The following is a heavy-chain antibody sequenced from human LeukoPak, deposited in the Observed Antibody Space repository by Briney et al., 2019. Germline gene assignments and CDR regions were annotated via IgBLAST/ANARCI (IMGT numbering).Heavy chain of an antibody. Sequence: PGGSLRLSCAASGFTFSSYGMHWVRQAPGKGLEWVAVIWYDGSNKYYADSVKGRFTISRDNSKNTLYLQMNSLRAEDTAVYYCARDLPLGTYGSGSYLDYWGQGTLVTVSS. J-gene: IGHJ4*02. D-gene: IGHD3-10*01. CDR1: GFTFSSYG. V-gene: IGHV3-33*01. CDR2: IWYDGSNK. CDR3: ARDLPLGTYGSGSYLDY.